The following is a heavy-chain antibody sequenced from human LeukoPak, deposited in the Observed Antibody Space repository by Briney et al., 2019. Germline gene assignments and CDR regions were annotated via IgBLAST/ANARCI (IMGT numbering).Heavy chain of an antibody. Sequence: SETLSLTCTVSGGSISSSSYYWSWIRQPAGKGLEWIGRIYTSGSTNYNPSLKSRVTISVDTSKNQFSLKLSSVTAADTALYYCARGRRDGYRLYYMDVWGKGTTVTMSS. CDR1: GGSISSSSYY. V-gene: IGHV4-61*02. D-gene: IGHD5-24*01. CDR2: IYTSGST. J-gene: IGHJ6*03. CDR3: ARGRRDGYRLYYMDV.